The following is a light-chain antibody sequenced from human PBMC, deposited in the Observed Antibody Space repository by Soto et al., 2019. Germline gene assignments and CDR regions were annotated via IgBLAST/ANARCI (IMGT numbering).Light chain of an antibody. Sequence: QSALTQPASVSGSPGQSITISCTGTSSDVGSYNYVSWYQQHPGKASKLMIYEVSNRPSGVSNRFAGSKSGNTASLTISGLQAEYEADYYCSSYTVSSIDWVFGRGTKLTVL. CDR2: EVS. CDR1: SSDVGSYNY. V-gene: IGLV2-14*01. CDR3: SSYTVSSIDWV. J-gene: IGLJ3*02.